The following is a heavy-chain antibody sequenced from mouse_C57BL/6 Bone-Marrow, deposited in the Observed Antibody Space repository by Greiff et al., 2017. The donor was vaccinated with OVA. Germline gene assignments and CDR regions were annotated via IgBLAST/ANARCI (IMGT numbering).Heavy chain of an antibody. V-gene: IGHV1-64*01. CDR3: ALYYDYPAWFAY. CDR2: IHPNSGST. D-gene: IGHD2-4*01. Sequence: VQHQQPGAELVKPGASVKLSCKASGYTFTSYWMHWVKQRPGQGLEWIGMIHPNSGSTNYNEKFKSKATLTVDKSSSTAYMQLSSLTSEDSAVYYCALYYDYPAWFAYWGQGTLVTVSA. CDR1: GYTFTSYW. J-gene: IGHJ3*01.